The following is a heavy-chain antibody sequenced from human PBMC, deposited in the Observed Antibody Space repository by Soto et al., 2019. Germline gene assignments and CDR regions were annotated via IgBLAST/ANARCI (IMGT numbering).Heavy chain of an antibody. CDR1: GGSISSGGYS. D-gene: IGHD3-22*01. J-gene: IGHJ3*02. CDR3: ARADHYYDSSGYSHDAFDI. CDR2: IYHSGST. Sequence: QLQLQESGSGLVKPSQTLSLTCAVSGGSISSGGYSWSWIRQPPGKGLEWIGYIYHSGSTYYNPSLKSRVTISADRSKNQFSLKLSSVTAADTAVYYCARADHYYDSSGYSHDAFDIWGQGTMVTVSS. V-gene: IGHV4-30-2*01.